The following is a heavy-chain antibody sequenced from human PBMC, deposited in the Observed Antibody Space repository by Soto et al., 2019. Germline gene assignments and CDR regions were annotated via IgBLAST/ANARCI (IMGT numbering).Heavy chain of an antibody. CDR3: AXGTYYYDSSSYYPGAFDI. V-gene: IGHV4-59*01. Sequence: SGTLSLTCTVSGGSISSYYWSWIRQPPGKGLEWIGYIYYSGSTNYNPSLKSRVTISVDTSKNQFSLKLSSVTAADTAVYYCAXGTYYYDSSSYYPGAFDIWGQGTMVTVS. CDR1: GGSISSYY. CDR2: IYYSGST. D-gene: IGHD3-22*01. J-gene: IGHJ3*02.